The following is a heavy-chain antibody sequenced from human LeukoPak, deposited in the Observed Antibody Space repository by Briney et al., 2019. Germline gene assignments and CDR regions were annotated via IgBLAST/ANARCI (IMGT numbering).Heavy chain of an antibody. D-gene: IGHD1-26*01. Sequence: GGSLRLSCVASGFTFSSYGMHWVRQAPGKGLEWVAFIRNDGSNKFYADSVKGRFTISRDNSRNTLYVQMNSLRAEDTAVYYCAKDSTSGSYCPFDYWGQGTLVTVSS. CDR3: AKDSTSGSYCPFDY. CDR2: IRNDGSNK. V-gene: IGHV3-30*02. CDR1: GFTFSSYG. J-gene: IGHJ4*02.